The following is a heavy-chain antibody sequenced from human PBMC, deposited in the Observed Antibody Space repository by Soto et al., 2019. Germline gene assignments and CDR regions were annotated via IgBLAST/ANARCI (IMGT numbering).Heavy chain of an antibody. CDR1: GFTFSSYT. CDR3: ARDPRYYYDSTPFRMDV. D-gene: IGHD3-22*01. CDR2: ISSSSSYI. Sequence: PGGSLRLSCAASGFTFSSYTMNWVRQAPGKGLEWVSSISSSSSYIYYADSVKGRFTISRDNAKNSLYLQMNSLRAEDTAVYYCARDPRYYYDSTPFRMDVWGQGTTVTVSS. J-gene: IGHJ6*02. V-gene: IGHV3-21*01.